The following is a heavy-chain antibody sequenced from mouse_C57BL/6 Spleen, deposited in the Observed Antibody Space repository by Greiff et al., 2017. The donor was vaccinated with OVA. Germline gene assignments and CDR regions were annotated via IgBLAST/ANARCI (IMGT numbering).Heavy chain of an antibody. V-gene: IGHV5-17*01. CDR1: GFTFSDYG. Sequence: DVKLVESGGGLVKPGGSLKLSCAASGFTFSDYGMHWVRQAPEKGLEWVAYISSGSSTIYYADTVKGRFTISRDNAKNTLFLQMTSLRSEDTAMYYCARDDYGVFAYWGQGTLVTVSA. J-gene: IGHJ3*01. CDR3: ARDDYGVFAY. D-gene: IGHD2-4*01. CDR2: ISSGSSTI.